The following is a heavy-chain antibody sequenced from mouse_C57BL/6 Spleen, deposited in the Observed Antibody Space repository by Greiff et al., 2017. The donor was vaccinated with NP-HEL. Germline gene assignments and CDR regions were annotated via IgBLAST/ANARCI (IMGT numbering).Heavy chain of an antibody. CDR3: ARTAQASFAY. CDR1: GYTFTSYW. J-gene: IGHJ3*01. V-gene: IGHV1-69*01. Sequence: VQLQQSGAELVMPGASVKLSCKASGYTFTSYWMHWVKQRPGQGLEWIGEIDPSDSYTNYNQKFKGKSTLTVDKSSSTAYMQLSSLTSEDSAVYYCARTAQASFAYWGQGTLVTGSA. CDR2: IDPSDSYT. D-gene: IGHD3-2*02.